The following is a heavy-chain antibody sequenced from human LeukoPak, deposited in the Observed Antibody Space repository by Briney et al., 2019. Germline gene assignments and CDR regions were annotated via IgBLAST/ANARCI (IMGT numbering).Heavy chain of an antibody. CDR1: GYSISSGYY. V-gene: IGHV4-38-2*02. D-gene: IGHD3-16*02. CDR3: ARAQDYVWGSYRH. Sequence: SETLSLTCSVSGYSISSGYYWGWIRQPPGKGLEWIGSISHSGSTYYNPSLKSRVTISVDTSKNQFSLNLSSVTAADTAVYYCARAQDYVWGSYRHRGQGTLVTVSS. J-gene: IGHJ4*02. CDR2: ISHSGST.